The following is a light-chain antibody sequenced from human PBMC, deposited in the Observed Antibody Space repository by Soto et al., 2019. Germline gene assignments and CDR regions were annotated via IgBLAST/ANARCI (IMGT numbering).Light chain of an antibody. V-gene: IGKV1-39*01. CDR3: QQSYNAPPT. Sequence: DIPMTQSPSSLSASVGDRVTITCRASQSINTYVNWYQQKPGKAPNLLIYGASSLQSGVPSRFSGSGSGTDFTLTISSLQPEDFATYYCQQSYNAPPTFGPGTKVDIK. CDR2: GAS. CDR1: QSINTY. J-gene: IGKJ3*01.